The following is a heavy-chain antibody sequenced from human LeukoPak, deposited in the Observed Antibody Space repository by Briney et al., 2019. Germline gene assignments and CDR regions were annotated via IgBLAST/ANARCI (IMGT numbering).Heavy chain of an antibody. CDR2: IDHIGRA. J-gene: IGHJ5*01. V-gene: IGHV4-34*01. D-gene: IGHD2-15*01. CDR1: GTSFNRYY. CDR3: AMPGFCTATICSNYFES. Sequence: SETLSLTCAVYGTSFNRYYWSWIRQTPGRGLEWIGEIDHIGRASYNPSLKSRATISVDASKNQFSLTLRSVTAADMGVYFCAMPGFCTATICSNYFESWGQGTLVTVSS.